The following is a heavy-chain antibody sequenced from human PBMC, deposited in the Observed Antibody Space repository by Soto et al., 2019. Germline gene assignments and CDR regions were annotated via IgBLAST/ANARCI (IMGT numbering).Heavy chain of an antibody. J-gene: IGHJ4*02. V-gene: IGHV3-48*02. Sequence: EVQLVESGGGLVQPGGSLRLSCAVSGFTFSSYDMNWVRQAPGEGLEWVSYISGGGGSSTTIYYADSVRGRFTISRDNAKNSLYLQMNSLRDEDTAVYYCARVAGVGDQDEYWGQGTLVTVSS. CDR3: ARVAGVGDQDEY. D-gene: IGHD1-26*01. CDR1: GFTFSSYD. CDR2: ISGGGGSSTTI.